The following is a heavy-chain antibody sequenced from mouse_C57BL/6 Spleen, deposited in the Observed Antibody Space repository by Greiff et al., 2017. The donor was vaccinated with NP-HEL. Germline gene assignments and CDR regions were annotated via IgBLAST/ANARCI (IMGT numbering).Heavy chain of an antibody. J-gene: IGHJ3*01. CDR1: GYTFTSYW. D-gene: IGHD1-1*01. CDR3: ARGITTVVATKAY. CDR2: IHPNSGST. Sequence: VQLQQPGAELVKPGASVKLSCKASGYTFTSYWMHWVKQRPGQGLEWIGMIHPNSGSTNYNEKFKSKATLTVDKSSSTAYMQLSSLTSEDSAVYYCARGITTVVATKAYWGQGTLVTVSA. V-gene: IGHV1-64*01.